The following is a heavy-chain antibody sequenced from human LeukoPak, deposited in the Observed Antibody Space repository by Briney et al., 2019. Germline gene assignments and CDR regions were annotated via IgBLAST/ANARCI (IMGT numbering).Heavy chain of an antibody. CDR3: ASGPKITTPIPTYNWFDP. CDR2: IIPIFGTA. D-gene: IGHD3-22*01. Sequence: ASVKVSCKASGGTFSSYAISWVRQAPGQGLEWMGGIIPIFGTANYAQKFQGRVTITADESTSTAYMELSSLRSEDTAVYYCASGPKITTPIPTYNWFDPWDQGTLVTVSS. V-gene: IGHV1-69*13. CDR1: GGTFSSYA. J-gene: IGHJ5*02.